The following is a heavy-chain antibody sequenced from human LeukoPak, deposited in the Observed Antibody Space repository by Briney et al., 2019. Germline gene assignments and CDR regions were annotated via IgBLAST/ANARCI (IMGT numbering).Heavy chain of an antibody. CDR1: GYTFTSYD. V-gene: IGHV1-8*01. CDR3: ARGSAGEYGMDV. J-gene: IGHJ6*02. CDR2: MNPNSGNT. Sequence: GASVTVSCKASGYTFTSYDINWVRQATGQGLEWMGWMNPNSGNTGYAQKFQGRVTMTRNTSISTAYMELSSLRSEDTAVYYCARGSAGEYGMDVWGQGTTVTVSS. D-gene: IGHD6-13*01.